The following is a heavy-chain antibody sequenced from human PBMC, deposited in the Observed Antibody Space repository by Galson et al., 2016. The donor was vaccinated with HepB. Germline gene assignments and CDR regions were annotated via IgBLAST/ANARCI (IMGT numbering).Heavy chain of an antibody. V-gene: IGHV1-69*16. J-gene: IGHJ4*02. CDR3: ASGTFGRGVYYFDY. CDR1: GGTFSNYT. D-gene: IGHD3-10*01. Sequence: KVSCKASGGTFSNYTISWMRQAPGQGLEWMGGIIPILGTANYAQKFQGKVAITADESTSTVYMDLSSLRSEDTAVYYCASGTFGRGVYYFDYWGQGTLVTVSS. CDR2: IIPILGTA.